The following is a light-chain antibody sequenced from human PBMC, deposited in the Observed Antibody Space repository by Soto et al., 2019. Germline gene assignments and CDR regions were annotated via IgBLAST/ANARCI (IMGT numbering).Light chain of an antibody. Sequence: EIVMTQSPATLSVSPGERATLSCRASQGVSNNYLAWYQQKPGQAPRLLIYDASNRATGIPARFSGSGSGTDFTLTISSLEPEDFAVYYCQQRSNWPPITFGQGTRLEIK. V-gene: IGKV3-11*01. J-gene: IGKJ5*01. CDR1: QGVSNNY. CDR2: DAS. CDR3: QQRSNWPPIT.